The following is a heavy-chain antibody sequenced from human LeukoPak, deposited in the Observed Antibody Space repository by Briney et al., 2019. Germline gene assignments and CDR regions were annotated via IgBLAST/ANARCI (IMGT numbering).Heavy chain of an antibody. CDR1: GGTFSSYA. D-gene: IGHD3-22*01. CDR2: IIPILGIA. Sequence: SVKVSCKAPGGTFSSYAISWVRQAPGQGLEWMGRIIPILGIANYAQKFQGRVTITADKSTSTAYMELSSLRSEDTAVYYCARARGYYYDSSGPFDHWGQGTLVTVSS. CDR3: ARARGYYYDSSGPFDH. V-gene: IGHV1-69*04. J-gene: IGHJ4*02.